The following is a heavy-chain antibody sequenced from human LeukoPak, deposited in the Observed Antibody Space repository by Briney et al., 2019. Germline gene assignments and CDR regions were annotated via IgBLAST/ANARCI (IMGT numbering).Heavy chain of an antibody. CDR1: NGSISTYY. J-gene: IGHJ4*02. CDR2: IYYSGST. D-gene: IGHD3-22*01. Sequence: SETLSLTCSVSNGSISTYYWSWIRQPPGKGLEWIGYIYYSGSTNYNPSLKSRVTISVDTSKNQFSLKLSSVTAADTAVYYCARLWYYYDSSGYYGEFDYWGQGTLVTVSS. CDR3: ARLWYYYDSSGYYGEFDY. V-gene: IGHV4-59*01.